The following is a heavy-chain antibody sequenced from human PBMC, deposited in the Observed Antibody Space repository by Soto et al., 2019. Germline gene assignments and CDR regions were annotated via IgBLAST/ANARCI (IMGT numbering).Heavy chain of an antibody. CDR3: ARLGGYNDFSRYYYYYGMDV. Sequence: LGESLKISCKGSGYSFTSYWISWVRQMPGKGLEWMGRIDPSDSYTNYSPSFQGHVTISADKSISTAYLQWSSLKASDTAMYYCARLGGYNDFSRYYYYYGMDVCGQGTTVTLAS. CDR1: GYSFTSYW. J-gene: IGHJ6*02. V-gene: IGHV5-10-1*01. CDR2: IDPSDSYT. D-gene: IGHD5-12*01.